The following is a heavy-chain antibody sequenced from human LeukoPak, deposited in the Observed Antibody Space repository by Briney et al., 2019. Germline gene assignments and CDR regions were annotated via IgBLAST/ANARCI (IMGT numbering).Heavy chain of an antibody. J-gene: IGHJ4*02. CDR2: IYYSGST. D-gene: IGHD1-1*01. CDR1: GGSLSSYY. CDR3: ALERRGYFDY. Sequence: PSETLSLTCTVSGGSLSSYYWSWLRQPPGKGLEWIGYIYYSGSTNYNPSLRSRGTISVDTSKNQFSLKLSSVTAADTAVYYCALERRGYFDYWGQGTLVTVSS. V-gene: IGHV4-59*01.